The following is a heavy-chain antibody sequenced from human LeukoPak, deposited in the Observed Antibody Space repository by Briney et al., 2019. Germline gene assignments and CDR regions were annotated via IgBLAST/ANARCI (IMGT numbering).Heavy chain of an antibody. CDR2: LYTSGST. D-gene: IGHD3-22*01. V-gene: IGHV4-59*08. Sequence: SETLSLTCTVSGGSISGYYWSWIRQPPGKGLERIGHLYTSGSTNYTPSLKSRVTISLDTSENQFSLKLSSVTAADTAVYYCARHYYDRSDSYSFDYWGQGTLVTVSS. J-gene: IGHJ4*02. CDR3: ARHYYDRSDSYSFDY. CDR1: GGSISGYY.